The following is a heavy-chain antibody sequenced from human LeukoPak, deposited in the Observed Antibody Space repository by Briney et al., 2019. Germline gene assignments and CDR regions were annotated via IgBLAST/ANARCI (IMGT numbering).Heavy chain of an antibody. J-gene: IGHJ4*02. Sequence: SETLSLTCAVYGGSFSGYYWSWIRQPPGKGLEWIGEINHSGSTNYNPSLKSRVTISVDTSKNQFPPKLSSVTAADTAVYYCASSGRQWLVRGMIDYWGQGTLVTVSS. CDR3: ASSGRQWLVRGMIDY. V-gene: IGHV4-34*01. CDR1: GGSFSGYY. D-gene: IGHD6-19*01. CDR2: INHSGST.